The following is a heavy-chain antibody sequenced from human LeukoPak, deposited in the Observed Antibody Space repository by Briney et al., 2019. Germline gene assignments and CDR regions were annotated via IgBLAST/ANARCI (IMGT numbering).Heavy chain of an antibody. CDR2: IYYSGST. CDR1: GGSLSSSSYY. D-gene: IGHD6-19*01. Sequence: PSETLSLTCTVSGGSLSSSSYYWGWLRQPPGTGLEWIGSIYYSGSTYYNPSLKSRVTISVDTSKNQFSLKLSSVTAADTAVYYCASLEQWLALFDYWGQGTLVTVSS. CDR3: ASLEQWLALFDY. V-gene: IGHV4-39*01. J-gene: IGHJ4*02.